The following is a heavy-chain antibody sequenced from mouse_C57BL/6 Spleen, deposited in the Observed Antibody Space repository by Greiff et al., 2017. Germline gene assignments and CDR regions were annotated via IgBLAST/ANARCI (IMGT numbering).Heavy chain of an antibody. CDR3: VRVYYGSSYWYFDV. V-gene: IGHV10-1*01. J-gene: IGHJ1*03. Sequence: EVQVVESGGGLVQPKGSLKLSCAASGFSFNTYAMNWVRQAPGKGLEWVARIRSKSNNYATYYADSVKDRFTITRDDSESMLYLHMNNLKTEDTAMYYCVRVYYGSSYWYFDVWGTGTTVTVSS. CDR1: GFSFNTYA. D-gene: IGHD1-1*01. CDR2: IRSKSNNYAT.